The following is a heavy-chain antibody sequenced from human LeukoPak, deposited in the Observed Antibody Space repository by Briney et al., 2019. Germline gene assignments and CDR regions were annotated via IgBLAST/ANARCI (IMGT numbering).Heavy chain of an antibody. V-gene: IGHV3-53*01. CDR1: GFTVSSNY. J-gene: IGHJ4*02. D-gene: IGHD3-16*01. CDR3: ASGGMGARKYYSDPFHY. Sequence: GGSLRLPCAASGFTVSSNYMSWVRQAPGKGLEWVSIIYSAGSTYYADSVRGRFTISRDSSKNTVSLQMNSLRADDTALYYCASGGMGARKYYSDPFHYWGQGTLVTVSS. CDR2: IYSAGST.